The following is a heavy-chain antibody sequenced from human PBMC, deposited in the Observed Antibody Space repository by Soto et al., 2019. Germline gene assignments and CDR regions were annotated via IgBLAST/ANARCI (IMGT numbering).Heavy chain of an antibody. CDR3: ARATLQWYSSSSPFDY. Sequence: QVQLVQSGAEVKKPGSSVKVSCKASGGTFSSYTISWVRQAPGQGLEWMGRIIPILGIANYAQKFQGRVTITADKSTSTAYMELSSLRSEDTAVYYCARATLQWYSSSSPFDYWGQGTLVTVSS. J-gene: IGHJ4*02. D-gene: IGHD6-6*01. CDR1: GGTFSSYT. V-gene: IGHV1-69*02. CDR2: IIPILGIA.